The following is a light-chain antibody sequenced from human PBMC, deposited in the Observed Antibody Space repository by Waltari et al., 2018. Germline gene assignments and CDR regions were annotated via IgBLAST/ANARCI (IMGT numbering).Light chain of an antibody. CDR2: DVT. J-gene: IGLJ3*02. V-gene: IGLV2-14*03. CDR1: GSAIDDSDF. Sequence: QSALTQPASVSGSPGQSITISCTGIGSAIDDSDFVSWYQHQPGKAPRAIIYDVTNRPSGISPRFPSSKSANPASLTISGLQPEDEGDYYCTSQALDGVVLFGGGTQVTV. CDR3: TSQALDGVVL.